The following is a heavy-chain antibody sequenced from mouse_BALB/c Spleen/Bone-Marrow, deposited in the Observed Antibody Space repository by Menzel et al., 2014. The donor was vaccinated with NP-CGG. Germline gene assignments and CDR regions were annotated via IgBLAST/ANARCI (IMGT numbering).Heavy chain of an antibody. Sequence: EVQLQESGTVLARPGASVKMSCKASGYTFTSYWMHWVKQRPGQGLEWIGAIYPGNSDTSYNQKFKGKAKLTEVTSTSTAYMELSSLTNEDSAAYYCTRGGGSSYVEFAYWGQGTLVTVSA. CDR2: IYPGNSDT. D-gene: IGHD1-1*01. V-gene: IGHV1-5*01. J-gene: IGHJ3*01. CDR3: TRGGGSSYVEFAY. CDR1: GYTFTSYW.